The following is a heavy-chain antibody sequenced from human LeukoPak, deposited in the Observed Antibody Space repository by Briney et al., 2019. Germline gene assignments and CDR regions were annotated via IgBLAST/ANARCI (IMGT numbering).Heavy chain of an antibody. Sequence: GSLRLSCAASGFTFSSYAMRWVRQAPGKGLEWVSAISGSGGSTYYADSVKGRFTISRDNSKNTLYLQMNSLRAEDTAIYYCAKGYYYDSSGYYPFDYWGQGTLVTVSS. J-gene: IGHJ4*02. CDR3: AKGYYYDSSGYYPFDY. CDR2: ISGSGGST. D-gene: IGHD3-22*01. V-gene: IGHV3-23*01. CDR1: GFTFSSYA.